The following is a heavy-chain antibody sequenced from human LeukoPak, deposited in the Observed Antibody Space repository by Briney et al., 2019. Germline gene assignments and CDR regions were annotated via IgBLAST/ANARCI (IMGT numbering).Heavy chain of an antibody. Sequence: PGGSLRLSCAASGFSFSNYAMYWVRQAPGKGLEWVAVISYDGSDKYYADSVKGRFTISRDNSKNTLLLQMNSLRAEDTAMYYCARDRGGTYMIIGYYYGMDVWGQGTTVTVSS. CDR2: ISYDGSDK. D-gene: IGHD3-22*01. CDR1: GFSFSNYA. J-gene: IGHJ6*02. V-gene: IGHV3-30-3*01. CDR3: ARDRGGTYMIIGYYYGMDV.